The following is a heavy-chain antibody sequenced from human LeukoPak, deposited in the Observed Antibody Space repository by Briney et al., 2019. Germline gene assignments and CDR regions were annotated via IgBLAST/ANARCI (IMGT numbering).Heavy chain of an antibody. CDR3: ARHDYGDYGGLDY. J-gene: IGHJ4*02. CDR1: GGSISSSSYY. V-gene: IGHV4-39*01. D-gene: IGHD4-17*01. CDR2: IYYSGST. Sequence: SETLSLTCTVSGGSISSSSYYWGWIRQPPGKGLEWIGSIYYSGSTYYNPSPKSRVTISVDTSKNQFSLKLSSVTAADTAVYYCARHDYGDYGGLDYWGQGTLVTVSS.